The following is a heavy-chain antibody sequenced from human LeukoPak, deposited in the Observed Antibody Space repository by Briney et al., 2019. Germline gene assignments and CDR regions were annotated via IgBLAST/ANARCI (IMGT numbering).Heavy chain of an antibody. D-gene: IGHD3-10*01. CDR3: ARHGSAGVLWFGESGLGNWFDP. CDR1: GYSISSGYY. Sequence: SETLSLTCTVSGYSISSGYYWGWIRQPPGKGLEWIGSIYHSGSTHYNPSLKSRVTISVDTSKNQFSLKLSSVTAADTAVYYCARHGSAGVLWFGESGLGNWFDPWGQGTLVTVSS. V-gene: IGHV4-38-2*02. CDR2: IYHSGST. J-gene: IGHJ5*02.